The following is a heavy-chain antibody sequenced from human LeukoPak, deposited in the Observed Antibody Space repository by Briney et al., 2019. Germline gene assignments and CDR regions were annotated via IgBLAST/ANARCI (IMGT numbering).Heavy chain of an antibody. Sequence: SETLSLTCTVSGGSISSYYWSWIRQPAGKGLEWIGRICTSGSTNYNPSLKSRVTMSVDTSKNQFSLKLSSVTAADTAVYYCARGTRSSQGFRYYYYYMDVWGKGTTVTVSS. J-gene: IGHJ6*03. CDR2: ICTSGST. V-gene: IGHV4-4*07. D-gene: IGHD6-13*01. CDR1: GGSISSYY. CDR3: ARGTRSSQGFRYYYYYMDV.